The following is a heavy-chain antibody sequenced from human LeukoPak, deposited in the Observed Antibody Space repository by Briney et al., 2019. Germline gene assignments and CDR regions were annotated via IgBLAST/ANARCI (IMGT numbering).Heavy chain of an antibody. CDR1: GGSISSSSYY. CDR2: IYYSGST. V-gene: IGHV4-39*01. D-gene: IGHD3-10*01. J-gene: IGHJ4*02. Sequence: PSETLSLTCTVSGGSISSSSYYWGWIRQPPGKGLEWIGSIYYSGSTYYNPSLKSRVTISVDTSKNQFSLKLSSVTAADTAVYYCARLNFHYGSGSYYEFVYFDYWGQGTLVTVSS. CDR3: ARLNFHYGSGSYYEFVYFDY.